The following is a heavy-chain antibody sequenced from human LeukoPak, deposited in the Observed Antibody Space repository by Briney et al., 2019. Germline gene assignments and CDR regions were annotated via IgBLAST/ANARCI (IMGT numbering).Heavy chain of an antibody. CDR3: ATGMIQLWFAY. D-gene: IGHD5-18*01. CDR1: GFTLSSNY. V-gene: IGHV3-53*01. J-gene: IGHJ4*01. CDR2: IDSGGSA. Sequence: QTGGSLRLSCAASGFTLSSNYMSWVRQAPGKGLEWVSLIDSGGSAFYADSMKGRFTISRDNSKNTLYLQMNSLRAEDTAVYYCATGMIQLWFAYWGHGTLVTVSS.